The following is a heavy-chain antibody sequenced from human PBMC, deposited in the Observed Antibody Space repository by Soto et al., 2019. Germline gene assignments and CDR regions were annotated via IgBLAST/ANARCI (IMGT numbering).Heavy chain of an antibody. V-gene: IGHV3-15*01. J-gene: IGHJ4*02. CDR1: GFTFSKAW. CDR3: ATFRASCFCFDY. D-gene: IGHD2-2*01. CDR2: IKSNPAGGTV. Sequence: PGGALRLSCATSGFTFSKAWMNWVRQAPGKGLEWVGRIKSNPAGGTVDYTAPVKGRFTTSRDDSENTLYLQMDSLRPEDTAVYYCATFRASCFCFDYWGQGALVTVSS.